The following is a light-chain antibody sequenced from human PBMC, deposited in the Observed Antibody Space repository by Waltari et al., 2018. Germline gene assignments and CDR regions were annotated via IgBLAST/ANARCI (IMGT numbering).Light chain of an antibody. CDR3: QSYDNNIWL. CDR1: SRSVTGNP. V-gene: IGLV6-57*03. CDR2: DNN. J-gene: IGLJ3*02. Sequence: NFMLTKSHSVSESPGGTVTISCTRSSRSVTGNPIQWYQQRPGSAPPPVIYDNNQRPSGVTVRFSGSIDRSSNAASLTIAGLKTEDEADYYCQSYDNNIWLFGGGTKVTVL.